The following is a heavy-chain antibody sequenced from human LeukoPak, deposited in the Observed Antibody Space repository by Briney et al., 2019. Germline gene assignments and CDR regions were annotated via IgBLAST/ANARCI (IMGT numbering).Heavy chain of an antibody. D-gene: IGHD1-26*01. Sequence: PSETLSLTCTVSGDSISSSSFFWGWIRQPPGKGLEWIGAVYSENTYYNPSLKSRVSISVDTSKNQFSLTMSSVTAADTAVYFCARGLEVRARVGYHYYMTSGAKGPRSPSP. J-gene: IGHJ6*03. CDR3: ARGLEVRARVGYHYYMTS. CDR2: VYSENT. CDR1: GDSISSSSFF. V-gene: IGHV4-39*07.